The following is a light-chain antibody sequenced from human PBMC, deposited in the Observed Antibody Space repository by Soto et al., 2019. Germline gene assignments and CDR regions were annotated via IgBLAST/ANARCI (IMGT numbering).Light chain of an antibody. Sequence: EIVLTQSPGTLSLSPGDRATLSCRASQTVEKNYLAWYQQKPGQAPRLLVDDASRRAAGIPDRFSGSWSGTDFTLTISRLEPEDFAVYYCQQCATSPRTFGQGTKVEVK. V-gene: IGKV3-20*01. CDR1: QTVEKNY. J-gene: IGKJ1*01. CDR3: QQCATSPRT. CDR2: DAS.